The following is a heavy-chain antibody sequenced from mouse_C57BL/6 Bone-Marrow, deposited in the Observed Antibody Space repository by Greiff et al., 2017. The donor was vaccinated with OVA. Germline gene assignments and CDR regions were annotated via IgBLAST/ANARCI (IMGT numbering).Heavy chain of an antibody. CDR2: INPNNGGT. D-gene: IGHD1-1*01. CDR1: GYTFTDYY. J-gene: IGHJ4*01. V-gene: IGHV1-26*01. Sequence: VKLQQSGPELVKPGASVKISCKASGYTFTDYYMNWVKQSHGKSLEWIGDINPNNGGTSYNQKFKGKATLTVAKSYSTAYMELRSLTSEDSAVYYCARSRSFITTVVAPYYYAMDYWGQGTSVTVSS. CDR3: ARSRSFITTVVAPYYYAMDY.